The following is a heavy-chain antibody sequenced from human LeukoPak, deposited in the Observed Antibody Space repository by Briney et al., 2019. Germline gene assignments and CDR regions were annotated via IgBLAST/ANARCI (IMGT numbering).Heavy chain of an antibody. CDR3: SKDRGSSVFDY. J-gene: IGHJ4*02. D-gene: IGHD6-13*01. CDR1: GFTFSSYA. V-gene: IGHV3-23*01. CDR2: ISGSGGST. Sequence: GGSLRLSCAASGFTFSSYAMSWVRQAPGKGVEGVSGISGSGGSTYYADSVKGRFTISRDNSKNTLSLQMNSLTAEDTAVYYCSKDRGSSVFDYWGQGTLVTVSS.